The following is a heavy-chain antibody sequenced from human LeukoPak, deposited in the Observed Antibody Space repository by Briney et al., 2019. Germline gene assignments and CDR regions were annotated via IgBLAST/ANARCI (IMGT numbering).Heavy chain of an antibody. CDR1: GYTFTSYG. D-gene: IGHD3-10*01. J-gene: IGHJ3*02. V-gene: IGHV1-18*01. Sequence: ASVKVSCKASGYTFTSYGISWVRQAPGQGLEWMGWISAYNGNTNYAQKLQGRVTMTTDMSTSTVYMELSSLRSEDTAVYYCARGHLWFGDKYHDAFDIWGQGTMVTVSS. CDR2: ISAYNGNT. CDR3: ARGHLWFGDKYHDAFDI.